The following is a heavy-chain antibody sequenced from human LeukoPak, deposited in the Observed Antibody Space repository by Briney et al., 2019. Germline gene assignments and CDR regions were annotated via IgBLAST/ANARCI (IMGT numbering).Heavy chain of an antibody. CDR1: GGSISRSSYY. CDR2: IYYSGST. J-gene: IGHJ6*03. Sequence: PSETLSLTCTVSGGSISRSSYYWGWIRQPPGKVLEWIGSIYYSGSTNYNPSLKSRVTISVDTSKNQFSLKLSSVTAADTAVYYCAREGYYDSSGYYRRLYYYYYMDVWGKGTTVTVSS. V-gene: IGHV4-39*07. D-gene: IGHD3-22*01. CDR3: AREGYYDSSGYYRRLYYYYYMDV.